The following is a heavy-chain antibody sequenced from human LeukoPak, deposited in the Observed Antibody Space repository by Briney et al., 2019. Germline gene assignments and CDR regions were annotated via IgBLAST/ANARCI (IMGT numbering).Heavy chain of an antibody. V-gene: IGHV3-33*03. CDR1: GFTVTSYG. J-gene: IGHJ2*01. CDR2: IWYDGSKK. D-gene: IGHD4-17*01. CDR3: ANEDYGDYGLHWYFDL. Sequence: PGRSLRLSCAASGFTVTSYGMHWVRQAPGKGLEWVAVIWYDGSKKYYADSVKGRFTISRDNSKNTLYLQMNSLRAEDTAVYYCANEDYGDYGLHWYFDLWGRGTLVTVSS.